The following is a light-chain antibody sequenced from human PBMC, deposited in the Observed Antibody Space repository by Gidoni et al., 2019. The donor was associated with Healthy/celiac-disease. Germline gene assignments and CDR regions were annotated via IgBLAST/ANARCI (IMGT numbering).Light chain of an antibody. CDR1: QSISSY. J-gene: IGKJ4*01. CDR3: QQSYSTPLT. Sequence: DIQMTQSLSSLSASVGDRVTITCRASQSISSYLNWYQQKPWKAPKLLIYAASSLQSGVPSRFSGSGSGTDFTLTISSLQPEDFATYYCQQSYSTPLTFGGGTKVEIK. V-gene: IGKV1-39*01. CDR2: AAS.